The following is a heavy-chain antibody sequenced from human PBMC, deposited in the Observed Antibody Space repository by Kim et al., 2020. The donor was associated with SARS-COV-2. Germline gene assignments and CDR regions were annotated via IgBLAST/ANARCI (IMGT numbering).Heavy chain of an antibody. CDR1: SGSISSNSYF. D-gene: IGHD3-22*01. Sequence: SETLSLTCTVSSGSISSNSYFWGWIRQPPGQGLEWIGTIYYSGSTYYNPSLKSRVTISVDTSKNQFSLKLSPVTAADTAVYYCARRVPYYYYDSSGYFD. V-gene: IGHV4-39*01. CDR2: IYYSGST. J-gene: IGHJ5*01. CDR3: ARRVPYYYYDSSGYFD.